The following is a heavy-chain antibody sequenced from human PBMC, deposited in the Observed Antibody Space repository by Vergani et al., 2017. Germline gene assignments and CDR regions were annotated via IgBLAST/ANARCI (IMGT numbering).Heavy chain of an antibody. CDR1: GGSISSGGYS. CDR2: IYHSGST. CDR3: ARGYCSGGSCYSVPFDY. V-gene: IGHV4-30-2*01. D-gene: IGHD2-15*01. J-gene: IGHJ4*02. Sequence: QLQLQESGSGLVKPSQTLSLTCAVSGGSISSGGYSWSWIRQPPGKGLEWIGYIYHSGSTYYNPSLKSRVTISVDRSKNQFSLKLSSVTAADTAVYYCARGYCSGGSCYSVPFDYWGRGTLVTVSS.